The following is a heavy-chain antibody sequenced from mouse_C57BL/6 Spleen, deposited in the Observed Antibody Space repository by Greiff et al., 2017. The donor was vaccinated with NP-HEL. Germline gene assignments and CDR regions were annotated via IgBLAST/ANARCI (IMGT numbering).Heavy chain of an antibody. CDR2: IDPEDGDT. CDR3: TRQLRLRWAMDY. V-gene: IGHV14-1*01. D-gene: IGHD3-2*02. Sequence: VQLQQSGAELVRPGASVKLSCTASGFNIKDYYMHWVKQRPEQGLEWIGRIDPEDGDTEYAPKFQGKATMTADTSSNTAYLQLSSLTSEDTAVYYCTRQLRLRWAMDYWGQGTSVTVSS. J-gene: IGHJ4*01. CDR1: GFNIKDYY.